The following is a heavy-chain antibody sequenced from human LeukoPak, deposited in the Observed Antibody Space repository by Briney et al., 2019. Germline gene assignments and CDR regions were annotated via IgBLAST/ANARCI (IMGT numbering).Heavy chain of an antibody. CDR1: GGSLNGHY. D-gene: IGHD2-8*01. CDR3: AKNGQSGFSFDP. V-gene: IGHV4-34*01. J-gene: IGHJ5*02. CDR2: GDNSRGT. Sequence: SETLSLTCAVYGGSLNGHYWSWIRQPPGKGLEGIGEGDNSRGTKYNPSLKSRVTISADTSKNQFSLKLTSVTAADTALYYCAKNGQSGFSFDPWGQGTLVTVSS.